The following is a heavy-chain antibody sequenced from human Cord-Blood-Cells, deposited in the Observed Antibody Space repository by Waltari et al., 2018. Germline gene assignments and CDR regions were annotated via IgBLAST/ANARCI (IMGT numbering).Heavy chain of an antibody. CDR3: ARERSWGCLRY. J-gene: IGHJ4*02. CDR1: GFTFRSYS. V-gene: IGHV3-48*01. Sequence: EVQLVESGGGLVQPGGSLSLSCAASGFTFRSYSMNWVRQAPGKGLEWVSYISSSSSTIYYADSVKGRFTISRDNAKNSLYLQMNSLRAEDTAVYYCARERSWGCLRYWGQGTLVTVSS. CDR2: ISSSSSTI. D-gene: IGHD7-27*01.